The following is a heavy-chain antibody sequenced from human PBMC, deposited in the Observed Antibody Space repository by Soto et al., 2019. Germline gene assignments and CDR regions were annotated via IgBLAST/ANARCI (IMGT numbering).Heavy chain of an antibody. D-gene: IGHD7-27*01. CDR3: ARGPSGDKVDS. J-gene: IGHJ4*02. CDR2: IYDGGRT. V-gene: IGHV4-30-4*01. CDR1: GGSISTVDYW. Sequence: QVQLQESGPGLVKPSQTLSLTCTVSGGSISTVDYWWSWIRQSPDMGLEWIGHIYDGGRTYNNPSLESRVTMSVDTSQSQLSLTWSSVSAADTAVYYCARGPSGDKVDSWGQGTLVTVSS.